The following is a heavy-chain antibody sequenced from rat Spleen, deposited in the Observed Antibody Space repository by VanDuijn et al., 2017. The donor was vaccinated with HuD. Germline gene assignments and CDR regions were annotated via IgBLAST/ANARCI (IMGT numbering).Heavy chain of an antibody. Sequence: EVQLQESGPGLVKPSQSLSLTCSVTGHSITTTYRWNWIRKFPGNKLELMGYVNSAGSTNYNPSLKSRISITRDTSKNQFFLQVNSVTTEDTATYYCAKGGYNYGWFAYWGQGTLVTVSS. J-gene: IGHJ3*01. D-gene: IGHD1-4*01. CDR2: VNSAGST. CDR3: AKGGYNYGWFAY. CDR1: GHSITTTYR. V-gene: IGHV3-3*01.